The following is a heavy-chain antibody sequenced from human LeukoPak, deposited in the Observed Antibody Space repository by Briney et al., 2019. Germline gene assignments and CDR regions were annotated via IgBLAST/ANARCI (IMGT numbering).Heavy chain of an antibody. Sequence: ASVKVSCKASGYTFTGYYMHWVRPAPGQGLAWMGWINPNSGGTNYAQKFQGSITMTRDTSISTAYMELSRLRSDDTAVYYCAIPQAMVTYWGQGALVTVSS. D-gene: IGHD5-18*01. J-gene: IGHJ4*02. CDR3: AIPQAMVTY. CDR2: INPNSGGT. V-gene: IGHV1-2*02. CDR1: GYTFTGYY.